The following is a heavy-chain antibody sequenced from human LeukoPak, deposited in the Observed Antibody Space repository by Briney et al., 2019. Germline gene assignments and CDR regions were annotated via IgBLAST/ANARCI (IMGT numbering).Heavy chain of an antibody. CDR1: GFTFSSYA. CDR3: AAGGYDILTPGPVVD. CDR2: ISGSGGST. Sequence: GGSLRLSWGASGFTFSSYAMSWVRQAPGKGLELGSAISGSGGSTYYADSVKGRFIISRDNSKNTLCLQTNSLRAEDTAVYYCAAGGYDILTPGPVVDGGQGPVVTVSS. D-gene: IGHD3-9*01. V-gene: IGHV3-23*01. J-gene: IGHJ4*02.